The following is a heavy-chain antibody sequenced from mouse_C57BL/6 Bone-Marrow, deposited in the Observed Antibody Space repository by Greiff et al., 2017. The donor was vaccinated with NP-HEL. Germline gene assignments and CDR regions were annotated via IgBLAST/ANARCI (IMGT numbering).Heavy chain of an antibody. CDR3: TLDLALTGTFDY. CDR1: GYTFTSYW. J-gene: IGHJ2*01. Sequence: EVQLQQSGTVLAGPGASVKMSCKTSGYTFTSYWMHWVKQRPGQGLEWIGAIYPGNSDTSYNQKFKGKAKLTAVTSASTAYMELSSLTNEDSAVYYCTLDLALTGTFDYWGQGTTLTVSS. CDR2: IYPGNSDT. D-gene: IGHD4-1*01. V-gene: IGHV1-5*01.